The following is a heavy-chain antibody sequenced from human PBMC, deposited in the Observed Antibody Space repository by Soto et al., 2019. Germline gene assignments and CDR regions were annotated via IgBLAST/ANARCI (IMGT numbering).Heavy chain of an antibody. J-gene: IGHJ6*02. D-gene: IGHD2-2*01. CDR3: ARARLSDLDIVVVPAAYYYYYGMDV. Sequence: QVQLVQSGAEVKKPGSSVKVSCKASGGTFSSYAISWVRQAPGQGLEWMGGIIPIFGTANYAQKFQGRVTMTADESPSTANIELSSLSSENTAVYYCARARLSDLDIVVVPAAYYYYYGMDVWGQGTTVTVSS. CDR1: GGTFSSYA. CDR2: IIPIFGTA. V-gene: IGHV1-69*01.